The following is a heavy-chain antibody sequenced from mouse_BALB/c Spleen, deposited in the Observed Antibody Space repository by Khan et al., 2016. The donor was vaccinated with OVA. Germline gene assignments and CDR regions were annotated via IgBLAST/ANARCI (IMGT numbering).Heavy chain of an antibody. Sequence: EVELVESGGGLVKPGGSLKLSCAASGFSFSDYYMYWIRQNPEKRLEWVATISDGGGSTYYPDSAKGRFTISRDNAKSNLYLQMSSLKSADTAIYYCARAGYGGLGYWGQGTLGTVSA. D-gene: IGHD1-1*02. CDR3: ARAGYGGLGY. J-gene: IGHJ3*01. CDR2: ISDGGGST. CDR1: GFSFSDYY. V-gene: IGHV5-4*02.